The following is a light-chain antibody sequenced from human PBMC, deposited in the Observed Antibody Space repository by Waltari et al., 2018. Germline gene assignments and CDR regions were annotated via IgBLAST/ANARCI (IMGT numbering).Light chain of an antibody. CDR3: QQSYRTPT. CDR2: GAS. J-gene: IGKJ1*01. Sequence: DLEMTPSPSSLSASLGDSVTISCRASQSVSNNLHWYRQRPGTAPDLLIYGASILQSGVPSRFSGSGSGTHFTLTITSLQPEDFATYYCQQSYRTPTLGQGTKVEI. CDR1: QSVSNN. V-gene: IGKV1-39*01.